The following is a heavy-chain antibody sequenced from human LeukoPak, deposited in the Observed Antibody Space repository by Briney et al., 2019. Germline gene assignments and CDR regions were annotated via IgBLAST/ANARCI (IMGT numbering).Heavy chain of an antibody. V-gene: IGHV4-34*01. CDR1: GGSFSGYY. CDR2: IDHSGST. CDR3: AGNIAARLDY. J-gene: IGHJ4*02. D-gene: IGHD6-6*01. Sequence: PLETLSLTCAVYGGSFSGYYWSWIRQPPGKGLEWIGEIDHSGSTNYNPSLKSRVTISVDTSKNQFSLKLSSVTAADTAVYYCAGNIAARLDYWGQGTLVTVSS.